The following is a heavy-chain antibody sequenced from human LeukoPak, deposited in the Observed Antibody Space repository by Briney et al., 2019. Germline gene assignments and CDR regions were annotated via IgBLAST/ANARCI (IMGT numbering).Heavy chain of an antibody. CDR2: ISHTGTTI. D-gene: IGHD2-2*01. J-gene: IGHJ4*02. CDR3: ARDEQAAMTADFDY. Sequence: PGGSLRLSCAASRFTFSDYYLSWIRQAPGKGLEWISYISHTGTTIYYADSVRGRFTISRDNSKNTLYLQMNSLRAEDTAVYYCARDEQAAMTADFDYWGQGTLVTVSS. V-gene: IGHV3-11*04. CDR1: RFTFSDYY.